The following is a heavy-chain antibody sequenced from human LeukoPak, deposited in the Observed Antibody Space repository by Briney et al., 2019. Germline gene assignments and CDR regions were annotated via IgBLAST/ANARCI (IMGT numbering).Heavy chain of an antibody. Sequence: ASVKVSCKASGYTFTSYYIHWVRQAPGQGLEWMGIIDPSGGSTNYVQKFQGRVTMTRDTSISTAYMELSRLRSDDTAVYYCARGRIAVAGTLGYWGQGTLVTVSS. J-gene: IGHJ4*02. V-gene: IGHV1-46*01. CDR1: GYTFTSYY. D-gene: IGHD6-19*01. CDR3: ARGRIAVAGTLGY. CDR2: IDPSGGST.